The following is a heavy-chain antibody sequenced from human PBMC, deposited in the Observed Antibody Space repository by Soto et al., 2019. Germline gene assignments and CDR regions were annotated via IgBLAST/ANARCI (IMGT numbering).Heavy chain of an antibody. Sequence: SVKVSCKASGGTFSSYAISWVRQAPGQGLEWMGGIIPIFGTANYAQKFQGRVTITADESTSTAYMELSSLRSEDTAVYYCARVISLGMGYYYGMDVWGQGTTVTVSS. D-gene: IGHD7-27*01. J-gene: IGHJ6*02. CDR3: ARVISLGMGYYYGMDV. CDR2: IIPIFGTA. V-gene: IGHV1-69*13. CDR1: GGTFSSYA.